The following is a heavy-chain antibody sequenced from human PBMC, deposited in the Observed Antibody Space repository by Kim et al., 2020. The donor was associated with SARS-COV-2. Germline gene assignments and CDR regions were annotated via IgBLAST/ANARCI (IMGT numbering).Heavy chain of an antibody. Sequence: GESLKISCKGSGYSFTSYWIGWVRQMPGKGLEWMGIIYPGDSDTRYSPSFQGQVTISADKSISTAYLQWSSLKASDTAMYYCARGGGRYCSGGSCYPAYNWFDPWGQGTLVTVSS. D-gene: IGHD2-15*01. CDR1: GYSFTSYW. V-gene: IGHV5-51*01. CDR2: IYPGDSDT. J-gene: IGHJ5*02. CDR3: ARGGGRYCSGGSCYPAYNWFDP.